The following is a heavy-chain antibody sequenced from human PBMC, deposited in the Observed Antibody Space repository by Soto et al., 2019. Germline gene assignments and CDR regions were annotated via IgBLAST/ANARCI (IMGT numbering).Heavy chain of an antibody. CDR1: GGSISSGGYY. CDR3: ARGGILLRFLGGSKNWSDP. D-gene: IGHD3-3*01. J-gene: IGHJ5*02. V-gene: IGHV4-31*03. Sequence: SETLSLTCTVSGGSISSGGYYWSWIRQHPGKGLEWIGEINHSGSTNYNPSLKSRVTISVDTSKNQFSLKLSSVTAADTAVYYCARGGILLRFLGGSKNWSDPGGQEPLVPVSS. CDR2: INHSGST.